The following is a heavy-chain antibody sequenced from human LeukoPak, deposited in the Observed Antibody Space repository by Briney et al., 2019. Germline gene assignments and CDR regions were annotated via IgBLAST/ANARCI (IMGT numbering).Heavy chain of an antibody. CDR1: GYTFTSYG. V-gene: IGHV1-18*01. Sequence: ASVTVSCKASGYTFTSYGISWVRQAPGQGLEWMGWISAYNGNTNYAQKLQGRVTMTTDTSTSTAYMELRSLRSDDTAVYYCARSSAGSGYYYLYYFDYWGRGTLVTVSS. D-gene: IGHD3-22*01. J-gene: IGHJ4*02. CDR3: ARSSAGSGYYYLYYFDY. CDR2: ISAYNGNT.